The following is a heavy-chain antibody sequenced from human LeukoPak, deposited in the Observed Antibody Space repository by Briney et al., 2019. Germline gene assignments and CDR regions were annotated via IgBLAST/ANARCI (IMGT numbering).Heavy chain of an antibody. CDR2: ISSSSSYI. J-gene: IGHJ4*02. V-gene: IGHV3-21*01. Sequence: GGSLRLSCAASGFTFSSYSMNWVRQAPGKGLEWVSSISSSSSYIYYADSVEGRFTISRDNAKNSLYLQMNSLRAEDTAVYYCARSITMVRGVMVSYWGQGTLVTVSS. CDR3: ARSITMVRGVMVSY. D-gene: IGHD3-10*01. CDR1: GFTFSSYS.